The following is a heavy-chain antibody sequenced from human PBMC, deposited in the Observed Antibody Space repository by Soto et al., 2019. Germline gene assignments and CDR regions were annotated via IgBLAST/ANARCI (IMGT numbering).Heavy chain of an antibody. V-gene: IGHV5-51*01. CDR1: GYSFTSYR. D-gene: IGHD2-2*01. J-gene: IGHJ6*02. CDR3: ASSAGRYNCISTSCYRDYYAMDV. Sequence: EVQLVQSGAEVKKPGESLKISCKGSGYSFTSYRIGWVRQMPGKGLEWMGIIYPGDSDTRYSPSFQGQVTISADKSISTAYLQWSSLKASDTAMYYCASSAGRYNCISTSCYRDYYAMDVWGQGTTVTVSS. CDR2: IYPGDSDT.